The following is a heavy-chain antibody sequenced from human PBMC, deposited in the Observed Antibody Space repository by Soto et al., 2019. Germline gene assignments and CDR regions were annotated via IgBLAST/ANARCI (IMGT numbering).Heavy chain of an antibody. D-gene: IGHD1-1*01. Sequence: EVQLVESGGGLVQPGGSLRLSCAASGFTLRGYWMHWVRQAPGKGLVWVSRINSDGSSTSYADSVKARFTISRDNAKNTLYLQMNRLRAEDTAVYYCAKDGRLGQFDYWGQGTLVTASS. CDR3: AKDGRLGQFDY. CDR2: INSDGSST. CDR1: GFTLRGYW. V-gene: IGHV3-74*01. J-gene: IGHJ4*02.